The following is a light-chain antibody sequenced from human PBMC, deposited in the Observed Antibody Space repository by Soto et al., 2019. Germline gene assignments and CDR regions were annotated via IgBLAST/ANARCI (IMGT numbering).Light chain of an antibody. CDR1: QGISSS. Sequence: DIQLTQSPSFLSASVGDRVTIPCRASQGISSSLAWYQQKPGKAPKLLFYAASTLQSGVPSRFSGSGSGTEFTLTISSLQPEDFATYYCQQLNSYPYTFGQGTKLEIK. V-gene: IGKV1-9*01. J-gene: IGKJ2*01. CDR3: QQLNSYPYT. CDR2: AAS.